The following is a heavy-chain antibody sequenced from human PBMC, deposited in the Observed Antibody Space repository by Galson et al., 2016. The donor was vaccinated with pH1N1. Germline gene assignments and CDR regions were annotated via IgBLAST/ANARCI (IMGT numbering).Heavy chain of an antibody. D-gene: IGHD3-16*01. V-gene: IGHV3-7*01. CDR3: ARERLYSRGGYIDF. Sequence: SLRLSCAVSEFSFSDHWMTWVRQAPGKGLEWVANIKEDGSEKYYGDSVNGRFTISRDNANNSLLLQMNSLRADDTALYYCARERLYSRGGYIDFWGQGTLVTVSS. J-gene: IGHJ4*02. CDR1: EFSFSDHW. CDR2: IKEDGSEK.